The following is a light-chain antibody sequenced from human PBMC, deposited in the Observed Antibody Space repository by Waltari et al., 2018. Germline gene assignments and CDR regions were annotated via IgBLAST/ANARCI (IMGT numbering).Light chain of an antibody. CDR2: CAS. J-gene: IGKJ1*01. CDR3: QQYNDWPRT. CDR1: QNINNN. Sequence: EIVMTQSPATLSVSPGERATLSCRASQNINNNVAWYQQKFGQAPRLLIHCASTRATGIPARFSGSGSGTEFTLTISSLQSEDFVVYSCQQYNDWPRTFGQGTKVEIK. V-gene: IGKV3-15*01.